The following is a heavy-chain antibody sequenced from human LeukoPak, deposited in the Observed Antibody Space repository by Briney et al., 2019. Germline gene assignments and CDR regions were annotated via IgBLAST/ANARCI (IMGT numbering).Heavy chain of an antibody. D-gene: IGHD3-10*01. J-gene: IGHJ4*02. V-gene: IGHV1-2*06. CDR2: INPNSGGT. Sequence: ASVNVSCTASGYTFTGYHMHWVRQAPGQGLEWMGRINPNSGGTNYAQKFQGRVTITRDTSASTAYMELSSLRSEDTAVYYCARADPPLLWFGELLSGFDYWGQGTLVTVSS. CDR3: ARADPPLLWFGELLSGFDY. CDR1: GYTFTGYH.